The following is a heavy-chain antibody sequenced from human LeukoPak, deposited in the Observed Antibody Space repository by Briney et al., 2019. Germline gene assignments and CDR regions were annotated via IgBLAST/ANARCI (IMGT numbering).Heavy chain of an antibody. V-gene: IGHV3-33*01. CDR1: GFTFSSYG. D-gene: IGHD5-18*01. CDR2: IWYDGSNK. CDR3: ARERGYSQKHFDY. Sequence: GGSLRLSCAASGFTFSSYGMHWVRQAPGKGLEWVAVIWYDGSNKYYADSVKGRFTISRDNSKNTLYLQMNSLRAEDTAVYYCARERGYSQKHFDYWGQGTLVTVS. J-gene: IGHJ4*02.